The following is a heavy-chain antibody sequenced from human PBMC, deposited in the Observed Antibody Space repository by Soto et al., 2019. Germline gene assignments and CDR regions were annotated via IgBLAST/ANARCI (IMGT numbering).Heavy chain of an antibody. CDR3: ARESSSWYLFDS. V-gene: IGHV3-33*01. J-gene: IGHJ4*02. CDR2: IWYDGSNK. D-gene: IGHD6-13*01. CDR1: GFTFSSYG. Sequence: QVQLVESGGGVVQPGRSLRLSCAASGFTFSSYGMHWVRQAPGKGLEWVAVIWYDGSNKYYADSVKGRFTISRDNSKNTLYLQMISLRAEDTAGYYCARESSSWYLFDSWGQGTLVTVSS.